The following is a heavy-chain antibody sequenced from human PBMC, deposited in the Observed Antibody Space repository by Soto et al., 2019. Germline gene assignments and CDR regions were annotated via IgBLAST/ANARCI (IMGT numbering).Heavy chain of an antibody. D-gene: IGHD3-22*01. V-gene: IGHV3-74*01. Sequence: GGSLRLSCAASGFTFSSYWMHWVRQAPGKGLVWVSRINSDGSSTSYADSVKGRFTISRDNAKNTLYLQMNSLRAEDTAVYYCARDFSYYDSSGYYYVPSGMDVWGQGTTVTAP. CDR3: ARDFSYYDSSGYYYVPSGMDV. J-gene: IGHJ6*02. CDR2: INSDGSST. CDR1: GFTFSSYW.